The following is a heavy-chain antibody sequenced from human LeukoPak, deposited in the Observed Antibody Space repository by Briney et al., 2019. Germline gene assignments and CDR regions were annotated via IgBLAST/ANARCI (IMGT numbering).Heavy chain of an antibody. CDR1: GYTFTAHW. V-gene: IGHV1-3*03. CDR3: ARVKEGYSYGYDYYYYYMDV. D-gene: IGHD5-18*01. Sequence: GESLRISCQTSGYTFTAHWITWVRQVPGKGLEWMGWINAGNGNTKYSQEFQGRVTITRDTSASTAYMELSSLRSEDMAVYYCARVKEGYSYGYDYYYYYMDVWGKGTTVTVSS. CDR2: INAGNGNT. J-gene: IGHJ6*03.